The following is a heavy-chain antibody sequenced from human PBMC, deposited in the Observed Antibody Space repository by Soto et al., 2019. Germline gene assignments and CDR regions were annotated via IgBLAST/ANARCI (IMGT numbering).Heavy chain of an antibody. CDR2: INHSGST. V-gene: IGHV4-34*01. Sequence: QVQLQQWGAGLLKPSETLSLTCAVYGGSFSGYYWSWIRQPPGKGLEWIGEINHSGSTNYNPSLKIRVTISVDTSKNPFSLKLSSVTAADTAVYYCARGHIVVVTAWFDYWGQGTLVTVSS. CDR1: GGSFSGYY. CDR3: ARGHIVVVTAWFDY. D-gene: IGHD2-21*02. J-gene: IGHJ4*02.